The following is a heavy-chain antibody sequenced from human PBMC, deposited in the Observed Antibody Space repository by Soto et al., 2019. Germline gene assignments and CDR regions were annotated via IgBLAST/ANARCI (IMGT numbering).Heavy chain of an antibody. CDR3: AKDAIVVVPAAMLGDAFDI. CDR1: GFTFDDYA. CDR2: ISWNSGSI. V-gene: IGHV3-9*01. Sequence: EVQLVESGGGLVQPRRSLRLSCAASGFTFDDYAMHWVRQAPGKGLEWVSGISWNSGSIGYADSVKGRFTISRDNAKNSLYLQMNSLRAEDTALYYCAKDAIVVVPAAMLGDAFDIWGQGTMVTVSS. J-gene: IGHJ3*02. D-gene: IGHD2-2*01.